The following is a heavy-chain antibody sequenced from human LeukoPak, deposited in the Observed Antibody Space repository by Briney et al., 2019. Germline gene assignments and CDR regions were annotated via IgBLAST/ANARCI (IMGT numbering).Heavy chain of an antibody. Sequence: SETLSLTCTVSGGSISSSSYYWGWIRQPPGKELEWIGTIYYSGSTYYNPSLKSRVTISVDTSKNQFSLKLSSVTAADTAVYYCARRRMGAVLGYWGQGTLVTVSS. CDR2: IYYSGST. D-gene: IGHD1-26*01. J-gene: IGHJ4*02. CDR3: ARRRMGAVLGY. CDR1: GGSISSSSYY. V-gene: IGHV4-39*01.